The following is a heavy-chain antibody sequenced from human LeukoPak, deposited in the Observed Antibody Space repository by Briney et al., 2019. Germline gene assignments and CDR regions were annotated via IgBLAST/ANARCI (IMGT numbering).Heavy chain of an antibody. CDR2: ISSSSSTI. CDR3: AREVGASEFDH. CDR1: GCTFSSYS. D-gene: IGHD1-26*01. Sequence: PGGSLRLSCAASGCTFSSYSMNWVRQAPGKGLEWVSYISSSSSTIYYADSVKGRFTISRDNAKNSLYLQMNSLRAEDTAVYYCAREVGASEFDHWGQGNLVTVSS. J-gene: IGHJ4*02. V-gene: IGHV3-48*04.